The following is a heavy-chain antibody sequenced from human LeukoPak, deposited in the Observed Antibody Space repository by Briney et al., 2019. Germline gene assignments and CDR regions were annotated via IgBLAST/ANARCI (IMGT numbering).Heavy chain of an antibody. Sequence: GGSLRLSCAASEFTFSNYAMNWVRQAPGKGLEWVSGISGSGGSSYNADSVKGRFTISRDNSKNTLYLQMNSLRAEDTAIYYCAKDKDTKWYRFDYWGQGTLVTVSS. D-gene: IGHD2-15*01. CDR3: AKDKDTKWYRFDY. J-gene: IGHJ4*02. V-gene: IGHV3-23*01. CDR2: ISGSGGSS. CDR1: EFTFSNYA.